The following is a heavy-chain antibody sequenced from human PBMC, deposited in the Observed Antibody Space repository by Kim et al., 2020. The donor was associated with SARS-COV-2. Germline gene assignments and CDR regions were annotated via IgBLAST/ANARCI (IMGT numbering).Heavy chain of an antibody. J-gene: IGHJ4*01. V-gene: IGHV3-7*01. CDR1: GFAFSTYW. D-gene: IGHD3-22*01. CDR3: ARDPYDSSGNGAFDY. Sequence: GGSLRLSCVGSGFAFSTYWMTWVRQVPGKGLEWVANIKEDGRDTYYVDSVKGRFTISRDNAKSSVYLQMNSLRAEDTAVYYCARDPYDSSGNGAFDYW. CDR2: IKEDGRDT.